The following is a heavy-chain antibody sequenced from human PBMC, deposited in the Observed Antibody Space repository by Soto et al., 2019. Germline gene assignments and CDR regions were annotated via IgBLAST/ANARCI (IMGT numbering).Heavy chain of an antibody. V-gene: IGHV5-51*03. CDR1: GYSFTTYW. CDR2: IYPGDSDT. Sequence: EVQLVQSGAEVKKPGESLKISCKGSGYSFTTYWIGWVRQMPGKGLEWMGNIYPGDSDTRYSPSFEGQVTISADKSISTAYLQWGSLKASDTAVYYCARRMKRHATYNSVYYYGMDVWGQGTTFTVTS. CDR3: ARRMKRHATYNSVYYYGMDV. D-gene: IGHD1-20*01. J-gene: IGHJ6*02.